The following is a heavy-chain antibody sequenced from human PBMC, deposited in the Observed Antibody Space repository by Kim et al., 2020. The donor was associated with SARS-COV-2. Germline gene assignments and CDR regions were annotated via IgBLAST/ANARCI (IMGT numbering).Heavy chain of an antibody. CDR3: ARGILSSGWFNFDY. CDR1: GFTFSSYA. CDR2: ISYDGSNK. J-gene: IGHJ4*02. V-gene: IGHV3-30*04. D-gene: IGHD6-19*01. Sequence: GGSLRLSCAASGFTFSSYAMHWVRQAPGKGLEWVAVISYDGSNKYYADSVKGRFTISRDNSKNTLYLQMNSLRAKDTAVYYCARGILSSGWFNFDYWGQGTLVTVSS.